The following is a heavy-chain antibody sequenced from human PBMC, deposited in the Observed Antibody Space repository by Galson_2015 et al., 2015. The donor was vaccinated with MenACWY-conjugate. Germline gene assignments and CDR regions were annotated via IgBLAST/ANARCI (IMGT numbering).Heavy chain of an antibody. D-gene: IGHD5-18*01. CDR3: ARIPTWGSSYGYFDY. Sequence: LSLTCSVSGDSISSSFWNWIRQSPGRGLEWIGYISTSGNTMYNPSLKSRVAISVDTSKSLFSLRLSSVTAADTAVYYRARIPTWGSSYGYFDYWGQGILVAVSS. CDR2: ISTSGNT. CDR1: GDSISSSF. V-gene: IGHV4-4*08. J-gene: IGHJ4*02.